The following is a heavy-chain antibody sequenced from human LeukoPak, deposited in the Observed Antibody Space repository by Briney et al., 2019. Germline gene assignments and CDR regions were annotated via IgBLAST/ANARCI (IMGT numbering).Heavy chain of an antibody. Sequence: GGSLRLSCAASGFTFSSYAMSWVRQAPGKGLEWVSAISGSGGSTYYADSVKGRFTISRDNSKNTLHLQMNSLRAEDTPVYYCAKGRSSSGWYGGGTTFDYWGQGTLVTVSS. CDR3: AKGRSSSGWYGGGTTFDY. J-gene: IGHJ4*02. D-gene: IGHD6-19*01. CDR1: GFTFSSYA. V-gene: IGHV3-23*01. CDR2: ISGSGGST.